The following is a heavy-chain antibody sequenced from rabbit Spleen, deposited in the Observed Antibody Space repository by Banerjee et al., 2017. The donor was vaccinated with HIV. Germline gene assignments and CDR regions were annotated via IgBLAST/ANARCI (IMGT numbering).Heavy chain of an antibody. CDR1: GFDFSDAYD. CDR3: ARCGDAGGVPYYFIL. Sequence: QWLEESGGGMVQPEGSLTLTCKASGFDFSDAYDMCWVRQAQWEGLEWIGCIWTSSDGTYYPTWVNVRFIITRNSSLHPVTLHLTSLSSAVTVTSFCARCGDAGGVPYYFILWGPGTLVSV. V-gene: IGHV1S43*01. J-gene: IGHJ4*01. D-gene: IGHD4-2*01. CDR2: IWTSSDGT.